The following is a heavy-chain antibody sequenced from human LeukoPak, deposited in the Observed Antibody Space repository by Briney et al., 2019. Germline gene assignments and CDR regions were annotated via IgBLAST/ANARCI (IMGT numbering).Heavy chain of an antibody. Sequence: SETLSLTCTVSGGSISSYYWSWIRQPAGKGLEWIGRIYTSGSTNYNPSLKSRVTISVDTSKNQFSLKLSSVTAADTAVYYCARLNYYGSGTNRVYWFDPWGQGTLVTVSS. CDR3: ARLNYYGSGTNRVYWFDP. D-gene: IGHD3-10*01. CDR2: IYTSGST. V-gene: IGHV4-4*07. J-gene: IGHJ5*02. CDR1: GGSISSYY.